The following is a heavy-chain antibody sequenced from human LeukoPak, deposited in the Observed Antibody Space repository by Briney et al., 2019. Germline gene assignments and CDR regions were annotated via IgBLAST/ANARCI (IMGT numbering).Heavy chain of an antibody. CDR2: IYTSGST. D-gene: IGHD2-8*01. J-gene: IGHJ6*03. Sequence: SETLSLTCTVSGGSISSYYWSWIRQPPGKGLEWIGYIYTSGSTNYNPSLKSRVTISVDTSKNQFSLKLSSVTAADTAVYYCASSHCTNGVCYNANGHVNHMDVWGKGTTVSVFS. CDR1: GGSISSYY. CDR3: ASSHCTNGVCYNANGHVNHMDV. V-gene: IGHV4-4*09.